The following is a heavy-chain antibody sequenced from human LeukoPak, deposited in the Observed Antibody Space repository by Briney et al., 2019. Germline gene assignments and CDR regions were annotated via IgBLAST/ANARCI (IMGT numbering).Heavy chain of an antibody. CDR2: INTDTGNT. CDR1: GYTFTTAG. D-gene: IGHD3-9*01. V-gene: IGHV1-3*04. CDR3: ARTPRNWFFDY. J-gene: IGHJ4*02. Sequence: ASVKVSCKASGYTFTTAGIHWVRQAPGQRLEWMGWINTDTGNTKFSQKFQDRVTITKDTSASIVYMELNSLRSEDTAVYYCARTPRNWFFDYWGQGTLVTVSS.